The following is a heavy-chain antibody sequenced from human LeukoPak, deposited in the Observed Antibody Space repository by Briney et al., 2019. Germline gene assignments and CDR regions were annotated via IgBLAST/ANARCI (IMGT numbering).Heavy chain of an antibody. CDR1: GFTVSSNY. CDR3: AAYSSCDY. Sequence: PGGSLRLSCAASGFTVSSNYMTWVRQAPGKGLEWISLIYSGGSTYYADSVKGRFTISRDNSKNTLYLQMNSLRAEDTAVYYWAAYSSCDYWGQGTLVTVSA. V-gene: IGHV3-53*01. CDR2: IYSGGST. D-gene: IGHD6-6*01. J-gene: IGHJ4*02.